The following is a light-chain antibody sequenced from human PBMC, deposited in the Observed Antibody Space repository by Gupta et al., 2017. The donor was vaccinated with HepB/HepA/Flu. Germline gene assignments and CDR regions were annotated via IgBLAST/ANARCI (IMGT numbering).Light chain of an antibody. CDR3: MLSVGRGIGV. CDR2: KTN. CDR1: SGSVPTNSY. Sequence: QTVVTQEPSLPVSPGGTVTLTCGLTSGSVPTNSYPGWYQQSHGQAPRTLSYKTNIRFSGVPDRLSGTILGTNAALTITGAQADDESYYDCMLSVGRGIGVCGGGTKLTVL. J-gene: IGLJ3*02. V-gene: IGLV8-61*01.